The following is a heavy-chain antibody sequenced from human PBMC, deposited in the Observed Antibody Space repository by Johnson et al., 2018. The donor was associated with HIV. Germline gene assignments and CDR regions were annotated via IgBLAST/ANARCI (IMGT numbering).Heavy chain of an antibody. J-gene: IGHJ3*02. CDR1: GFSFDDYG. CDR3: ARVIPDSSGIRDDAFDI. D-gene: IGHD3-22*01. CDR2: INWNGGST. Sequence: EVQLVESGGGVVRPGGSLRLSSAASGFSFDDYGMSWVRQVPGKGLEWVSGINWNGGSTDYADSVKGRFTISRDNAKNSLYLQMNSLRDEDTAVYYCARVIPDSSGIRDDAFDIWGQGTMVTVSS. V-gene: IGHV3-20*03.